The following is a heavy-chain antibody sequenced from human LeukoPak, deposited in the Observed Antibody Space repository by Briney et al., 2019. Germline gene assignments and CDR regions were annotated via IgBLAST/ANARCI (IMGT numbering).Heavy chain of an antibody. V-gene: IGHV4-34*01. CDR2: INHSGST. J-gene: IGHJ3*02. D-gene: IGHD6-13*01. CDR3: ARRPYSSSWYGAFDI. CDR1: GGSFSGYY. Sequence: SETLSLTCAVYGGSFSGYYWSWIRQPPGKGLEWIGEINHSGSTNYNPSLKSRVTISVDTSKNQFSLKLSSVTAADMAVYYCARRPYSSSWYGAFDIWGQGTMVTVSS.